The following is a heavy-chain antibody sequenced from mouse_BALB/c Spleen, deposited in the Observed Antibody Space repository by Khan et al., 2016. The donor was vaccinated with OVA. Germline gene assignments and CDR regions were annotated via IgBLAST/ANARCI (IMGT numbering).Heavy chain of an antibody. CDR1: GYTFTDYA. J-gene: IGHJ2*01. V-gene: IGHV1S137*01. CDR3: ARPAYDGYYDS. D-gene: IGHD2-3*01. Sequence: QVQLKQSGPELVRPGVSVKISCKGSGYTFTDYAMYWVKQSHAKSLEWIGLISTYSGSTNYNQKFKGKVTMTVDKSSSAAYMELARLTSEDSAIYYCARPAYDGYYDSWGQGTALTVSS. CDR2: ISTYSGST.